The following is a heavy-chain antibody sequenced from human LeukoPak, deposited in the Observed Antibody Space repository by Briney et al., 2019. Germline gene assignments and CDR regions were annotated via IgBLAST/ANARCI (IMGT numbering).Heavy chain of an antibody. D-gene: IGHD6-13*01. CDR2: IIPIFGTA. J-gene: IGHJ4*02. Sequence: GSSVKVSCKASGGTFSSYAISWVRQAPGQGLEWMGGIIPIFGTANYAQKFQGRVTITTDEPTSTAYMELSSLRSEDTAVYYCARDRASSSWFDYWGQGTLVTVSS. CDR3: ARDRASSSWFDY. V-gene: IGHV1-69*05. CDR1: GGTFSSYA.